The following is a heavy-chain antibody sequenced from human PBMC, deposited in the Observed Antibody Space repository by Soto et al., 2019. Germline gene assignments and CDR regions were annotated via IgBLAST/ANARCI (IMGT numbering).Heavy chain of an antibody. V-gene: IGHV1-8*01. D-gene: IGHD4-17*01. CDR1: GYTFTSYD. CDR2: MNPNSGNT. Sequence: ASVKVSCKASGYTFTSYDINWERQATGQGLEWMGWMNPNSGNTGYAQKFQGRVTMTRNTSISTAYMELSSLRSEDTAVYYCARGAGYGEYAALDPWGQGTLVTVYS. CDR3: ARGAGYGEYAALDP. J-gene: IGHJ5*02.